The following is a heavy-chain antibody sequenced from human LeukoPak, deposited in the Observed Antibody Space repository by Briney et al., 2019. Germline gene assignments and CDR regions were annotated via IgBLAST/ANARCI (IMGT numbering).Heavy chain of an antibody. D-gene: IGHD1-7*01. CDR2: IYYSGST. CDR1: GGSISSYY. J-gene: IGHJ6*02. V-gene: IGHV4-59*01. CDR3: ARDNWNYGSSMDV. Sequence: SETLSLTCTVSGGSISSYYWGWIRQPPGKGLEWIGYIYYSGSTNYNPSLKSRVTISVDTSKNQFSLKLSSVTAADTAVYYCARDNWNYGSSMDVWGQGTTVTVSS.